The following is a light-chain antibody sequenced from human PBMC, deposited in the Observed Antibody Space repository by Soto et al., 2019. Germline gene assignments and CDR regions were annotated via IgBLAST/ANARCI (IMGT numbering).Light chain of an antibody. CDR3: QQYNTYSYT. CDR2: DAS. V-gene: IGKV1-5*01. J-gene: IGKJ2*01. Sequence: DIQVTQSPSTLSASVGDRVTITCRASQSINIWLAWYQKKAGKAPKLLIYDASTLENRVPLRFSGSGSGTEFSLTISGLQPYDFANYYRQQYNTYSYTFGQGTKLEIK. CDR1: QSINIW.